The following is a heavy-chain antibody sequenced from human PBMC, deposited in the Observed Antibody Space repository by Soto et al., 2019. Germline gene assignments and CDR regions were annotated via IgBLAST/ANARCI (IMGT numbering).Heavy chain of an antibody. J-gene: IGHJ4*02. CDR1: GGSISNGDYY. Sequence: QVQLQESGPGLVKPSQTLSLTCTVSGGSISNGDYYWNGIRQHPEKGLEWIGYINYRGSTFYNPSLKSRIIISVEKSKNQFSLKLSSVTAADTAVYYCARDAPETAPYWGQGTLVTVSS. CDR3: ARDAPETAPY. V-gene: IGHV4-31*03. CDR2: INYRGST. D-gene: IGHD2-2*01.